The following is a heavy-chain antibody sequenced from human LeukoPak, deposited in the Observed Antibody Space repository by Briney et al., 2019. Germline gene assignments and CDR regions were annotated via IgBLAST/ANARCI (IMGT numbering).Heavy chain of an antibody. CDR2: IYYSGST. CDR1: GGSISSGDYY. J-gene: IGHJ4*02. V-gene: IGHV4-30-4*01. Sequence: SETLSLTCTVSGGSISSGDYYWSWIRQPPGKVLEWIGYIYYSGSTYYNPSLKSRVTISVDTSKNQFSLKLSSVTAADTAVYYCARTKEGVATIDYWGQGTLVTVSS. CDR3: ARTKEGVATIDY. D-gene: IGHD5-12*01.